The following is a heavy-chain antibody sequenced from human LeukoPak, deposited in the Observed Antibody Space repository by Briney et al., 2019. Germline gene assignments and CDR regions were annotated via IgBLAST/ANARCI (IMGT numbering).Heavy chain of an antibody. CDR3: ARDGRAAQIDY. V-gene: IGHV3-73*01. CDR2: IRSKANSYAT. Sequence: GGSLRLSCAASGFTFSGSAMHWVRQASGKGLEWVGRIRSKANSYATAYAASVKGRFTISRDDSKNTAYLQMNSLKTEDTAVYYCARDGRAAQIDYWGQGTLVTVSS. J-gene: IGHJ4*02. D-gene: IGHD2-15*01. CDR1: GFTFSGSA.